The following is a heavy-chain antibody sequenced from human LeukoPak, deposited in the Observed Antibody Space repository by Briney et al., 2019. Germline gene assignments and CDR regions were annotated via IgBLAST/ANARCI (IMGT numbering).Heavy chain of an antibody. V-gene: IGHV4-34*01. CDR2: INHSGST. J-gene: IGHJ4*02. Sequence: SETPSLTCAVYGGSFSGYYWSWIRQPPGKGLEWIGEINHSGSTNYNPSLKSRVTISVDTSKNQFSLKLSSVTAADTAVYYCARERNGDSSSWYFDYWGQGTLVTVSS. CDR3: ARERNGDSSSWYFDY. CDR1: GGSFSGYY. D-gene: IGHD6-13*01.